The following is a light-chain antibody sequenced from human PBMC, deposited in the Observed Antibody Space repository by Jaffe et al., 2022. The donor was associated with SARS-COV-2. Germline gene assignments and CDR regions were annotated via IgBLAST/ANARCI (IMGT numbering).Light chain of an antibody. V-gene: IGKV3-15*01. Sequence: EIVMTQSPGTLSVSPGERATFSCRASQSVSTNLAWYQHKPGQSPRLLIYAPSTRATDVPVRFSGSGSGTEFTLTISSLQSEDSAVYYCQQYNNWPSTFGQGTKLEIK. CDR2: APS. CDR1: QSVSTN. J-gene: IGKJ2*02. CDR3: QQYNNWPST.